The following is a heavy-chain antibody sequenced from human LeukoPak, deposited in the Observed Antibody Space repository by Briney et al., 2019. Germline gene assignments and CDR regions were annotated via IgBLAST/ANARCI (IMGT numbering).Heavy chain of an antibody. J-gene: IGHJ3*02. CDR1: GFTFSSYA. CDR3: AKHAVVGIITLRDAFDI. Sequence: GGSLRLSCAAPGFTFSSYAMSWVRQAPGKGLEWVSAISGSGGGTYYADSVKGRFTISRDNSKNTLYLQMNSLRAEDTAVYYCAKHAVVGIITLRDAFDIWGQGTMVTVSS. D-gene: IGHD3-9*01. V-gene: IGHV3-23*01. CDR2: ISGSGGGT.